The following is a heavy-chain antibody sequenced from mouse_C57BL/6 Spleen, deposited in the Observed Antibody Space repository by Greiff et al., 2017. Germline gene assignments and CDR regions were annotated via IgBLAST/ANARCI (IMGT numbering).Heavy chain of an antibody. CDR1: GYAFSSSW. CDR2: IYPGDGDT. Sequence: VQLQQSGPELVKPGASVKISCKASGYAFSSSWMNWVKQRPGKGLEWIGRIYPGDGDTNYNGKFKGKATLTADKSSSTAYMQLSSLTSEDSAVYFCAREGGYYGGQGTTLTVSS. J-gene: IGHJ2*01. CDR3: AREGGYY. V-gene: IGHV1-82*01.